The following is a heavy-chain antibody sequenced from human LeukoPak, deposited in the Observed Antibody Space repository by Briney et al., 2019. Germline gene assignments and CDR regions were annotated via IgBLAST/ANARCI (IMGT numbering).Heavy chain of an antibody. V-gene: IGHV3-21*01. CDR1: GFTFSSYS. D-gene: IGHD3-10*01. Sequence: GRSLRLSCAASGFTFSSYSMNWVRQAPGKGLEWVSSISSSSSYIYYADSVKGRFTISRDNAKNSLYLQMNSLRAEDTAVYYCARVSGGSGHFDYWGQGTLVTVSS. J-gene: IGHJ4*02. CDR2: ISSSSSYI. CDR3: ARVSGGSGHFDY.